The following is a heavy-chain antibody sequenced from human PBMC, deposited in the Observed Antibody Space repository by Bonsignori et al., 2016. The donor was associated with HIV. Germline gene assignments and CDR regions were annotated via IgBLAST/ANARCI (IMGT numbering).Heavy chain of an antibody. V-gene: IGHV4-39*01. CDR1: GGSISSSSYY. CDR2: IYYSGST. Sequence: QLQLQESGPGLVKPSETLSLTYTVSGGSISSSSYYWGWIRQPPGKGLEWIGSIYYSGSTYYNPSLKSRVTISVDTSKNQFSLKLSSVTAADTAVYYCARLPDYYDSSGYYLGYFDYWGQGTLGHRLL. CDR3: ARLPDYYDSSGYYLGYFDY. D-gene: IGHD3-22*01. J-gene: IGHJ4*02.